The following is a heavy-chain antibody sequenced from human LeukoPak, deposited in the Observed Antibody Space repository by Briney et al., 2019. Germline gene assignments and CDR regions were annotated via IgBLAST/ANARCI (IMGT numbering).Heavy chain of an antibody. CDR1: GDSISRSPYY. J-gene: IGHJ4*02. CDR2: VFRSGTT. V-gene: IGHV4-39*01. Sequence: PSETLSLTCTVSGDSISRSPYYWGWTRQSPGKGLEWIGSVFRSGTTYYNPSLKSRVTISVDTSKSQFSLKLTSVTAADTAVFYCARHSRGSRRIWGQGIMVAVSS. CDR3: ARHSRGSRRI. D-gene: IGHD2-2*01.